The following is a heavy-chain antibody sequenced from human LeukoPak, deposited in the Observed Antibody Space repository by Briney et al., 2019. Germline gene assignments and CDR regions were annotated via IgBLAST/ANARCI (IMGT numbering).Heavy chain of an antibody. CDR1: GFTFSTYG. Sequence: GGSLILSCAASGFTFSTYGMHWVRQAPGKGLEWVAVIWYDGSNKYYADSVRGRFTISRDNFKNTLYLQMNSLRAEDTAVYYCARDLEIGSSSYYFDYWGQGTLVTVSS. CDR3: ARDLEIGSSSYYFDY. D-gene: IGHD3-3*01. V-gene: IGHV3-33*01. CDR2: IWYDGSNK. J-gene: IGHJ4*02.